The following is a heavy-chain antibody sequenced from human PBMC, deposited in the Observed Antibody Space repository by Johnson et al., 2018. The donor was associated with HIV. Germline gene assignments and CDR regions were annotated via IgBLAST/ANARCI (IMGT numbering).Heavy chain of an antibody. V-gene: IGHV3-30*03. Sequence: QVQLVESGGGVVRPGGSLRLSCAASGFTFDDYGMSWVRQAPGKGLEGVAVISFDGSNKYYADSVKGRFTISRDNAKNSLYLQMNPLRAEDTALYYCARDRRNYYDSSGYPDYDAFDIWGQGTMVTVSS. J-gene: IGHJ3*02. D-gene: IGHD3-22*01. CDR3: ARDRRNYYDSSGYPDYDAFDI. CDR1: GFTFDDYG. CDR2: ISFDGSNK.